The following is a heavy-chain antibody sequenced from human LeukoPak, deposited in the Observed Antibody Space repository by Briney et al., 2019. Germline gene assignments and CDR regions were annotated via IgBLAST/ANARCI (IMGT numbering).Heavy chain of an antibody. D-gene: IGHD3-22*01. J-gene: IGHJ4*02. V-gene: IGHV4-34*01. CDR2: INHSGST. Sequence: PSETLSLTCAVYGGSFSGYYWSWIRQPPGKGLEWIGEINHSGSTNYNPSLKSRVTLSVDTSKNQFSLKLSSVTAADTAVYYCARGRLLYYDSSGYQRWGQGTLVTVSS. CDR3: ARGRLLYYDSSGYQR. CDR1: GGSFSGYY.